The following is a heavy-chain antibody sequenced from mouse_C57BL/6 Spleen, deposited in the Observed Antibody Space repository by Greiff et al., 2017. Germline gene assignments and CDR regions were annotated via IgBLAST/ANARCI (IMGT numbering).Heavy chain of an antibody. V-gene: IGHV1-50*01. CDR1: GYTFTSYW. CDR3: ARRYYGIPSYAMDY. Sequence: QVQLQQPGAELVKPGASVKLSCKASGYTFTSYWMQWVKQRPGQGLEWIGEIDPSDSYTNYNQKFKGKATLTVDTSSSTAYMQLSSLTSEDSAVYYCARRYYGIPSYAMDYWGQGTSVTVSS. CDR2: IDPSDSYT. J-gene: IGHJ4*01. D-gene: IGHD1-1*01.